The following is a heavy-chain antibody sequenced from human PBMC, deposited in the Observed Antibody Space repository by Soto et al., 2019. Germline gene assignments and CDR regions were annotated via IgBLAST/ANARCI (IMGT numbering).Heavy chain of an antibody. V-gene: IGHV3-74*01. CDR1: GFTLDNYW. Sequence: EVQLVQSGGGSVQPGGSLRLSCAASGFTLDNYWMHWVRRAPGKGLVWVSRIKDTADSRTYADSVKGRFTISRDNAENTVYQHMNGLRPEDTAVYYCARELSIDYPVQTDALNVWGQGTVVTVSS. D-gene: IGHD2-21*01. J-gene: IGHJ3*01. CDR2: IKDTADSR. CDR3: ARELSIDYPVQTDALNV.